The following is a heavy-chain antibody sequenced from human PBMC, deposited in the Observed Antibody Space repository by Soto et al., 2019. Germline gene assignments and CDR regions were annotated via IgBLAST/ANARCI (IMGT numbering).Heavy chain of an antibody. V-gene: IGHV3-53*01. Sequence: GGSLRLSCAASGFTVSSNYMSWVRQAPGKGLEWVSVIYSGGSTYYADSVKGRFTISRDNSKNTLYLQMNSLRAEDTAAYYCARDSSSWEPYYYYYGMDVWGQGTTVTVSS. CDR3: ARDSSSWEPYYYYYGMDV. CDR1: GFTVSSNY. J-gene: IGHJ6*02. CDR2: IYSGGST. D-gene: IGHD6-13*01.